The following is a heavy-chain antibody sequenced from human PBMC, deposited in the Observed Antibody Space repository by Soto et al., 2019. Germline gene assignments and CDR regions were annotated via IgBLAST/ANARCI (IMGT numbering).Heavy chain of an antibody. D-gene: IGHD3-10*01. CDR2: ISGSGGST. CDR3: AKDLYYYGSGSYFDY. J-gene: IGHJ4*02. Sequence: TGGSLRLSCAASGFTFSSYAMSWVRQAPGKGLEWVSAISGSGGSTYYADSVKGRFTISRDNSKNTLYLQMNSLRAEDTAVYYCAKDLYYYGSGSYFDYWGQGTLVTVSS. V-gene: IGHV3-23*01. CDR1: GFTFSSYA.